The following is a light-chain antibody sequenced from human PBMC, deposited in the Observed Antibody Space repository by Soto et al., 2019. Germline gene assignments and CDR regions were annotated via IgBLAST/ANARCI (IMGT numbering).Light chain of an antibody. CDR2: KAS. J-gene: IGKJ1*01. V-gene: IGKV1-5*03. CDR1: QSISSW. CDR3: QHYNNWPPWT. Sequence: DIQMTQPPSTLSASVGDRVTITCRASQSISSWLAWYQQKPGKAPKLLIYKASSLESGVPSRFSGSGSGTEFTLTISSLQPDDFATYYCQHYNNWPPWTFGQGTKVDIK.